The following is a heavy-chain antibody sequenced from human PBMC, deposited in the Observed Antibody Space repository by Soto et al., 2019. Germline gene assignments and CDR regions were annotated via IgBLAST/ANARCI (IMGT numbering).Heavy chain of an antibody. D-gene: IGHD1-26*01. J-gene: IGHJ3*02. V-gene: IGHV1-45*02. CDR3: TSPKEYNGSPHDDGFDI. CDR1: GYTFTYRY. CDR2: ITPFNDNT. Sequence: QMQLVQSGAEVKKTGSSVKVSCKASGYTFTYRYLHWVRQAPGQALEWVGWITPFNDNTNYAQRLQDRVTITRDRSMNTAYMELSSLRSEDTAMYYCTSPKEYNGSPHDDGFDIWGQGTMVTVSS.